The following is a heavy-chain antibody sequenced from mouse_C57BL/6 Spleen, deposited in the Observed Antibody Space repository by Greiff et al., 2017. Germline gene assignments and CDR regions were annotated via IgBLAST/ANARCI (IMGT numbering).Heavy chain of an antibody. CDR2: IYPRSGNT. CDR3: ARSGGGSSLYFDY. V-gene: IGHV1-81*01. J-gene: IGHJ2*01. Sequence: VQLQESGAELARPGASVKLSCKASGYTFTSYGISWVKQRTGQGLEWIGEIYPRSGNTYYNEKFKGKATLTADKSSSTVYMELRSLTSEDSAVYFCARSGGGSSLYFDYWGQGTTLAVSS. CDR1: GYTFTSYG. D-gene: IGHD1-1*01.